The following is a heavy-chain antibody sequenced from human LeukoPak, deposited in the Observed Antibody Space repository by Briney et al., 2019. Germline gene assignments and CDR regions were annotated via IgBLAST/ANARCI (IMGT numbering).Heavy chain of an antibody. CDR2: IYPGDSDT. Sequence: GESLQISCKGSGYSFTSYWIGWVRQMPGKGLEWMGIIYPGDSDTRYSPSFQGQVTISADKSINTAYLQWNSLKASDTAIYYCARSRDWNYDYWGQGTLVTVSS. V-gene: IGHV5-51*01. CDR3: ARSRDWNYDY. D-gene: IGHD1-7*01. CDR1: GYSFTSYW. J-gene: IGHJ4*02.